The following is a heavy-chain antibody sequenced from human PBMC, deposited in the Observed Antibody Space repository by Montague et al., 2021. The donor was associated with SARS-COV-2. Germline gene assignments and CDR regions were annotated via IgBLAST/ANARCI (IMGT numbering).Heavy chain of an antibody. J-gene: IGHJ4*02. CDR3: ARALPISAVSSPRRNQFFFDS. CDR2: ISGGGVST. V-gene: IGHV3-23*01. Sequence: SLRLSCAASGFTFSSSAMSWVRQAPVKGLEWVSTISGGGVSTYYXDSXHGRFTISRDNSKNTLYLQMNSLRAEDTAVYYCARALPISAVSSPRRNQFFFDSWGQGTLVTVSS. CDR1: GFTFSSSA. D-gene: IGHD2-2*01.